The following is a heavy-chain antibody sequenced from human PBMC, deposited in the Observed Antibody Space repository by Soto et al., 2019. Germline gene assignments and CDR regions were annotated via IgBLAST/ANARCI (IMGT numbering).Heavy chain of an antibody. J-gene: IGHJ4*02. CDR2: IKSKTDGGTA. D-gene: IGHD3-9*01. V-gene: IGHV3-15*01. CDR1: GFNLSHPW. CDR3: TTGIYYDILTGYHNVAY. Sequence: GSXRLSCVASGFNLSHPWMTWVRQAAGKWLEWVGRIKSKTDGGTADYAAPVKGRATISRDDSKNTVYLQMNSLKTEDTAVYYCTTGIYYDILTGYHNVAYWGQGALVTVSS.